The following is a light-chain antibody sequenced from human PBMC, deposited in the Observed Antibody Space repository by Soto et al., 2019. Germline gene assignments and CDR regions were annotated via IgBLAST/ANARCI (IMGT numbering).Light chain of an antibody. CDR2: GAS. J-gene: IGKJ1*01. Sequence: EIVLTQSPGSLSLSPGERATLSCRASQSVSSYLAWYQQKPAQAPRLLIYGASSRATGFPDRFSGSGSGTDFSLTISRLEPEDSAVYYCQQYSSPPRTFGRGTKVGIK. CDR1: QSVSSY. V-gene: IGKV3-20*01. CDR3: QQYSSPPRT.